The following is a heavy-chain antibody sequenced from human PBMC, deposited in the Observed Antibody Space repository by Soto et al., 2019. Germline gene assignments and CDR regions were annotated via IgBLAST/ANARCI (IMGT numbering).Heavy chain of an antibody. J-gene: IGHJ6*02. CDR1: GSTASSLW. Sequence: RGSMTPSSAPDGSTASSLWTSCVRPAPGRGLEWVGDIKQDVSEKYYVDTVKGRFTISRDNAKNTLYLQMNSLRAEDTAVYYCARTVVAATRYYYGMDVWGQGTTVTVSS. CDR3: ARTVVAATRYYYGMDV. V-gene: IGHV3-7*01. D-gene: IGHD2-15*01. CDR2: IKQDVSEK.